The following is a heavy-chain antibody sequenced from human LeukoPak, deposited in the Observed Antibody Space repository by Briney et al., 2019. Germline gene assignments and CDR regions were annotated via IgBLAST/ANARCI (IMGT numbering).Heavy chain of an antibody. CDR2: ISSGSIHI. J-gene: IGHJ2*01. V-gene: IGHV3-21*01. Sequence: PGGSLRLSCAASGFTFSTYSMNWVRQAPGKGLEWVSSISSGSIHIYYADSVQGRFTISKDNVKSSLYLQMNGLRAEDTAMYYCATTPGGDTTGYYPWYFDLWGRGTLVTVSS. CDR1: GFTFSTYS. CDR3: ATTPGGDTTGYYPWYFDL. D-gene: IGHD3-22*01.